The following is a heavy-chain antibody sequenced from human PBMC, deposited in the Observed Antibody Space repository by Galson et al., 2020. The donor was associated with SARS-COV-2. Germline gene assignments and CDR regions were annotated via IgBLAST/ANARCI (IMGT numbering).Heavy chain of an antibody. J-gene: IGHJ3*02. CDR1: GFTFSSYW. D-gene: IGHD3-22*01. CDR2: IKQDGSEK. Sequence: GGSLRLSCAASGFTFSSYWMSWVRQAPGKGLEWVANIKQDGSEKYYVDSVKGRFTISRDNAKNSLYLQMNSLRAEDTAVYYCARGGLYYYDSSGYYNDAFDIWGQGTMVTVSS. V-gene: IGHV3-7*01. CDR3: ARGGLYYYDSSGYYNDAFDI.